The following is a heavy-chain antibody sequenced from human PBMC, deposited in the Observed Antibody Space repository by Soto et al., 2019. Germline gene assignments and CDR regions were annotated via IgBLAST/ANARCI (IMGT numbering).Heavy chain of an antibody. J-gene: IGHJ6*02. D-gene: IGHD5-12*01. CDR3: ARDQVATIVDYYYGMDV. V-gene: IGHV3-33*01. CDR2: IWYDGSNK. CDR1: GFTFSSYG. Sequence: GGSLRLSCAGSGFTFSSYGMHWVRQAPGKGLEWVAVIWYDGSNKYYADSVKGRFTISRDNSKNTLYLQMNSLRAEDTAVYYCARDQVATIVDYYYGMDVWGQGTTVTVSS.